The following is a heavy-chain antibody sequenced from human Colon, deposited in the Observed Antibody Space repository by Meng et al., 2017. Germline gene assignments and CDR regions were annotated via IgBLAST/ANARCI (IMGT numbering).Heavy chain of an antibody. CDR3: ASPLGY. V-gene: IGHV3-53*01. CDR2: IYNGGST. J-gene: IGHJ4*02. Sequence: GESLKISCAASDFIVTSDYMFWVRQAPGKGLEWVSVIYNGGSTFYTDSVKGRFTISRDNSKNTLYLQMNSLRAEDTAVYYCASPLGYWGQGTLVTVS. CDR1: DFIVTSDY. D-gene: IGHD3-10*01.